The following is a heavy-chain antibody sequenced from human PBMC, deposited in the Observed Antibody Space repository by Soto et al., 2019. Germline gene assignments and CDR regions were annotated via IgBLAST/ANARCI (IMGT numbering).Heavy chain of an antibody. CDR1: GFTFSSYG. D-gene: IGHD6-19*01. J-gene: IGHJ6*02. CDR2: IWYDGSNK. CDR3: AREGSSGWFPLGRYYYYGMDV. V-gene: IGHV3-33*01. Sequence: GESLKISCAASGFTFSSYGMHWVRQAPGKGLEWVAVIWYDGSNKYYADSVKGRFTISRDNSKNTLYLQMNSLRAEDTAVYYCAREGSSGWFPLGRYYYYGMDVWGQGTTVTVSS.